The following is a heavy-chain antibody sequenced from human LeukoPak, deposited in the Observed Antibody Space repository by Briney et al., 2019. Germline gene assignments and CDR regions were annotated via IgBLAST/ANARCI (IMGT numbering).Heavy chain of an antibody. D-gene: IGHD1-26*01. CDR3: AREGGATRGGAFDI. V-gene: IGHV1-2*06. J-gene: IGHJ3*02. CDR1: GYTFTGFY. CDR2: INPNSDDS. Sequence: GASVKVPCKASGYTFTGFYMHWVRQAPGQGPEWMGRINPNSDDSNYAQKFQGRVTLTRDTSISTAYMELSRLRSDDTAVYYCAREGGATRGGAFDIWGQGTMVTVSS.